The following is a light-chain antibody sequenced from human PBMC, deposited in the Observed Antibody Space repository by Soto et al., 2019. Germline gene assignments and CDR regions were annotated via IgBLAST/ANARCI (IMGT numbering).Light chain of an antibody. Sequence: QSVPTQPPSVSGAPGQRVTSSCTGSSSNIGAGYDVHWYQQLPGTAPKLLIYGNSNRPSGVPDRFSGSKSGTSASLAITGLQAEDEADYYCQSYDSSLSGWVFGGGTKLTVL. CDR3: QSYDSSLSGWV. CDR2: GNS. CDR1: SSNIGAGYD. J-gene: IGLJ3*02. V-gene: IGLV1-40*01.